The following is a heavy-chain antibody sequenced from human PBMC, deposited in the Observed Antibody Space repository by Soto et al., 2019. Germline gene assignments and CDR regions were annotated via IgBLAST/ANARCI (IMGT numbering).Heavy chain of an antibody. CDR1: GGTFSSYA. CDR2: IIPIFGTA. CDR3: ARGGRIAAADYYYYGMDV. V-gene: IGHV1-69*01. J-gene: IGHJ6*02. Sequence: QVQLVQSGAEVKKPGSSVKVSCKASGGTFSSYAISWVRQAPGQGLEWMGGIIPIFGTANYAQKLQGRVTITADESTSTAYMELSSLRSEDTAVYYCARGGRIAAADYYYYGMDVWGQGTTVTVSS. D-gene: IGHD6-13*01.